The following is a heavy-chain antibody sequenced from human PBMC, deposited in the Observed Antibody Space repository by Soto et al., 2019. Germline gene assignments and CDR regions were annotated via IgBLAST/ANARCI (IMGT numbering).Heavy chain of an antibody. CDR3: AKQAGPWESDY. Sequence: GGSLRLSCAASGFTFSSYGMHWVRQAPGKGLEWVAVISYDGSNKYYADSVKGRFTISRDNSKNTLYLQMNSLRAEDTAVYYCAKQAGPWESDYWGQGTLVTVSS. CDR1: GFTFSSYG. J-gene: IGHJ4*02. V-gene: IGHV3-30*18. D-gene: IGHD6-19*01. CDR2: ISYDGSNK.